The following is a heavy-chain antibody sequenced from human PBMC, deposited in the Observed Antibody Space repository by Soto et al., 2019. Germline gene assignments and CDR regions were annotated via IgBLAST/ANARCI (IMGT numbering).Heavy chain of an antibody. CDR2: ISSSSSTI. D-gene: IGHD6-13*01. V-gene: IGHV3-48*01. Sequence: EVQLVESGGGLVQPGGSPRLSCAASGFTFSSYSMNWVRQAPGKGLEWVSYISSSSSTIYYADSVKGRFTISRDNAKNALYLPMNSLRAEDTAVYYCARHPERIAEIGWFDPWGQGTLVTVSS. CDR1: GFTFSSYS. CDR3: ARHPERIAEIGWFDP. J-gene: IGHJ5*02.